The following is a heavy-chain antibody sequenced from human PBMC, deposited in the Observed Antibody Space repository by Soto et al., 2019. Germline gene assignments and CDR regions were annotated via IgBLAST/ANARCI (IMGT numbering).Heavy chain of an antibody. CDR2: IIPIFGTA. D-gene: IGHD6-6*01. V-gene: IGHV1-69*01. CDR3: ARLLLAARPGYYYYGMDV. Sequence: QVQLVQSGAEVKKPGSSVKVSCKASGGTFSSYAISWVRQAPGQGLEWMGGIIPIFGTANYAQKFQGRVTITADESTSTAYMELSSLRSEDTAVYYCARLLLAARPGYYYYGMDVWGQGTTVTVSS. CDR1: GGTFSSYA. J-gene: IGHJ6*02.